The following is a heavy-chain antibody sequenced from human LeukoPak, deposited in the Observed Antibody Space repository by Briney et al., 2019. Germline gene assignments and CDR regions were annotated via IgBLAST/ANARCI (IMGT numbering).Heavy chain of an antibody. V-gene: IGHV3-23*01. Sequence: PGGSLRLSCVASGFTFSSYAMSWVRQSPGKGLEWVSAISGSGCSTYYADSVKGRFTISRDNSKNTLYLQMNSLRAEDTAVYYCAKGQPLIIQLNPGDDAFDIWGQGTMVTVSS. CDR2: ISGSGCST. CDR3: AKGQPLIIQLNPGDDAFDI. D-gene: IGHD5-18*01. CDR1: GFTFSSYA. J-gene: IGHJ3*02.